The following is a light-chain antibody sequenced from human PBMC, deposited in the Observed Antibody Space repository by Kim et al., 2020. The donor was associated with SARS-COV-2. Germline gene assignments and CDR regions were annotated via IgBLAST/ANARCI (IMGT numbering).Light chain of an antibody. CDR2: DVS. Sequence: GLSVTISCTGTSSDVGGYNYVSEYQQHPGKAPKLMIYDVSKRPSGVPDRFSGSKSGNTASLTISGLQAEDEADYYCCSYAGSYTVVFGGGTQLTVL. J-gene: IGLJ2*01. CDR3: CSYAGSYTVV. CDR1: SSDVGGYNY. V-gene: IGLV2-11*01.